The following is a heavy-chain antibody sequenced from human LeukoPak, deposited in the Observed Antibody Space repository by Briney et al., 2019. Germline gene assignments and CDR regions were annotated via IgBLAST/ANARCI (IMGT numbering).Heavy chain of an antibody. J-gene: IGHJ4*02. CDR3: AKGPLPDFWSGYWEGFDY. CDR2: IRYDGSNK. D-gene: IGHD3-3*01. CDR1: GFTFSSYG. Sequence: GGSLRLSCAASGFTFSSYGMHWVRQAPGKGLEWVAFIRYDGSNKYYADSVKGRFTISRDNSKNTLYLQMNSLRAEDTAVYYCAKGPLPDFWSGYWEGFDYWGQGTLVIVSS. V-gene: IGHV3-30*02.